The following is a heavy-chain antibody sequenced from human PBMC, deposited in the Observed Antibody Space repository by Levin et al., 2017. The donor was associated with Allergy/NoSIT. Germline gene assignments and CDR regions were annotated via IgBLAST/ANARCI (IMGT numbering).Heavy chain of an antibody. CDR3: TKGSAGSLPTLNFGY. Sequence: LSLTCAASGFTFSSYAMSWVRQAPGKGLQWLSGISGNGGSTNCAVSVKGRFTISRDNSRNTLFLLMNSLRADDTAVYFCTKGSAGSLPTLNFGYWGQGALVTVSS. V-gene: IGHV3-23*01. CDR1: GFTFSSYA. D-gene: IGHD4-23*01. CDR2: ISGNGGST. J-gene: IGHJ4*02.